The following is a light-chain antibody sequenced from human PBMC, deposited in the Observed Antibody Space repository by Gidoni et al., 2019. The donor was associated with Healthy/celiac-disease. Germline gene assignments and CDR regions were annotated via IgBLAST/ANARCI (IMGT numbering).Light chain of an antibody. J-gene: IGLJ2*01. Sequence: SSELTQDPAVSVALGPTVRITCQGDSLRSYYASWYQQKPEQAPVLVIYGKNNRPSGIPDRFSGSSSGNTASLTITGAQAEDEADYYCNSRDSSGNHLVFGGGTKLTVL. V-gene: IGLV3-19*01. CDR1: SLRSYY. CDR3: NSRDSSGNHLV. CDR2: GKN.